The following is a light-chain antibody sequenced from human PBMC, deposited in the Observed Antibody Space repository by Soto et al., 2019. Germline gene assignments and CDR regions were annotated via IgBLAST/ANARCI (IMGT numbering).Light chain of an antibody. V-gene: IGKV3-15*01. CDR3: QQYHYWWT. CDR2: GAS. Sequence: EIVMTQSPATLSVSPGERATLSCRASQSVSSNLAWYQQKPGQAPRLLIYGASTRATGIPARFTGSGSGTEFTLTISSLQSEGFAVYSCQQYHYWWTFGLGTKVEIK. CDR1: QSVSSN. J-gene: IGKJ1*01.